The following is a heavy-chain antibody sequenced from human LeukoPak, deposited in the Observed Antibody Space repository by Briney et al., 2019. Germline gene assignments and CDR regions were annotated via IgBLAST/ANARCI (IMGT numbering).Heavy chain of an antibody. CDR3: ARGIAARRAYYYYMDV. CDR1: GGTFSSYA. CDR2: IIPIFGTA. J-gene: IGHJ6*03. Sequence: ASVKVSCKAPGGTFSSYAISWVRQAPGQGLEWMGGIIPIFGTANYAQKFQGRVTITADESTSTAYMELSSLRSEDTAVYYCARGIAARRAYYYYMDVWGKGTTVTVSS. D-gene: IGHD6-6*01. V-gene: IGHV1-69*13.